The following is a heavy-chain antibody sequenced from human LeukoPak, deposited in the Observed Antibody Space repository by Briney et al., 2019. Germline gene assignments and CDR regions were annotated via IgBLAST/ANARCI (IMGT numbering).Heavy chain of an antibody. V-gene: IGHV1-69*13. CDR2: IIPIFGTA. CDR1: RGTFSSYA. CDR3: ARDARHRYCSSTSCYRGWLDP. Sequence: ASVKVSCKASRGTFSSYAISWVRQAPGQGLEWMGGIIPIFGTANYAQKFQGRVTITADESTSTAYMELSSLRSEDTAVYYCARDARHRYCSSTSCYRGWLDPWGQGTLVTVSS. D-gene: IGHD2-2*01. J-gene: IGHJ5*02.